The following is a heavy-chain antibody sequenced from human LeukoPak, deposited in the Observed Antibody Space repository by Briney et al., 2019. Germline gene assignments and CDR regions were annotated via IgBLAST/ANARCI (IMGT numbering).Heavy chain of an antibody. D-gene: IGHD3-3*01. V-gene: IGHV6-1*01. CDR3: AREDSGDDFWSGYPYYFDY. CDR1: GDSVSSNSAA. J-gene: IGHJ4*02. CDR2: TYYRSKWYN. Sequence: SQTLSLTCAISGDSVSSNSAAWNWIRQSPSRGLEWLGRTYYRSKWYNDYAVSVKSRITINPDTSKNQFSLQLNSVTAEDTAVYYCAREDSGDDFWSGYPYYFDYWGQGTLVTVSS.